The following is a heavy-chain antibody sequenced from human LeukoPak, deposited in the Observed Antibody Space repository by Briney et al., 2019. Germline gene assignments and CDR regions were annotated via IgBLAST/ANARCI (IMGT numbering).Heavy chain of an antibody. J-gene: IGHJ5*02. D-gene: IGHD3-10*01. Sequence: GGSLRLSCAASGFTFSSYSMNWVRQAPGKGLEWVANIKQDGSEKYYVDSVKGRFTISRDNAKNSLYLQMNSLRAEDTAVYYCARGSIWFGEFNWFDPWGQGTLVTVSS. CDR1: GFTFSSYS. V-gene: IGHV3-7*01. CDR3: ARGSIWFGEFNWFDP. CDR2: IKQDGSEK.